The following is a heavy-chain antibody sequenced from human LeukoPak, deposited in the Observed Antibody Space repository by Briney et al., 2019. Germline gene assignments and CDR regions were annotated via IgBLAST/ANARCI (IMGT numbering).Heavy chain of an antibody. Sequence: RPGGSLRLSCAASGFTFDDYGMSWVRQAPGKGLEWVSFINWNGVSTDYADSVRGRFTISRDNAKNSLYLQMNSLTAEDTAVYYCARKMKTGDRVGTFDIWGQGTMVTVPS. CDR1: GFTFDDYG. CDR3: ARKMKTGDRVGTFDI. D-gene: IGHD1-1*01. CDR2: INWNGVST. J-gene: IGHJ3*02. V-gene: IGHV3-20*04.